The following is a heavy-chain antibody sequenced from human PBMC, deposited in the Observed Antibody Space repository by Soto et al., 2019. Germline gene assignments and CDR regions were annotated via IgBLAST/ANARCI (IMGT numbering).Heavy chain of an antibody. D-gene: IGHD2-15*01. CDR1: GFTFSNYW. J-gene: IGHJ6*03. V-gene: IGHV3-74*02. CDR2: INSDGSVS. Sequence: EVQLVESGGGLVQPGGSLRLSCAASGFTFSNYWMYWVRQAPGKGLEWVSRINSDGSVSSYADSVKGRLTISRDNVKHTLYLQMDSLRAEDTAVYYCARGDCVGGTCYSLAGSFYYYMDVWCKGTTVTVFS. CDR3: ARGDCVGGTCYSLAGSFYYYMDV.